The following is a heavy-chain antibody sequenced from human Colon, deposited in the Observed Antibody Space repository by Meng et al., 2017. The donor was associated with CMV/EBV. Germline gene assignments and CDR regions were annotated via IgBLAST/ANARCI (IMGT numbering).Heavy chain of an antibody. J-gene: IGHJ6*02. Sequence: SVKVSCKASGGTFTSYTFSWVRQAPGQGLEWMGRVIPITDITNYAQKFQGRLTITADKSTNTAFMELSSLRSEDTAVYYCGYSGYDQPGSYYYYGMDVWGQGTTVTVSS. CDR1: GGTFTSYT. CDR2: VIPITDIT. D-gene: IGHD5-12*01. CDR3: GYSGYDQPGSYYYYGMDV. V-gene: IGHV1-69*02.